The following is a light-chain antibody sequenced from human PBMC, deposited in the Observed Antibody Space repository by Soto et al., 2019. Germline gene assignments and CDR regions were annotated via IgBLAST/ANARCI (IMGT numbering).Light chain of an antibody. V-gene: IGLV1-40*01. CDR3: QSYDSSLSGVV. J-gene: IGLJ2*01. Sequence: QSVLTQPPSVSGAPGQRVTISCTGSSSNIGAGYDVHWYQQLPGTAPKLLIYGNSNRPSGVPDRFSGSKSGTSASLAITGLQAEDGADYYCQSYDSSLSGVVFGGETKLTV. CDR1: SSNIGAGYD. CDR2: GNS.